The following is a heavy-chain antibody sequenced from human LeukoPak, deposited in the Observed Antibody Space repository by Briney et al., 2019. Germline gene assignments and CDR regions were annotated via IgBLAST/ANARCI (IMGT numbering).Heavy chain of an antibody. J-gene: IGHJ6*01. CDR1: GFTFSGFA. CDR3: AKMKGHPLPKYYMDV. CDR2: ISGSGDNT. D-gene: IGHD1-26*01. V-gene: IGHV3-23*01. Sequence: PGGSLRLSCAASGFTFSGFAMSWVRRTPGKGLEGVSGISGSGDNTLYADSVKGRFNISRDNSKNTLYLEMNSLRAEDTAIYYCAKMKGHPLPKYYMDVWGQGTTVTVSS.